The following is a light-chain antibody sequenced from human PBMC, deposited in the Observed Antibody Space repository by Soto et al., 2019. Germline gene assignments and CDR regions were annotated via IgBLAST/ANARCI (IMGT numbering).Light chain of an antibody. J-gene: IGLJ1*01. V-gene: IGLV2-14*01. CDR1: SSDIGAYNY. CDR2: EVT. CDR3: SSYTSTSTLYV. Sequence: QSALTQPASVSGSPGQSIHISCIGTSSDIGAYNYVSWYQQHPGKVPKLMIYEVTNRSSGLSNRFSGSKSGNTASLTISGLQAEDEADYFCSSYTSTSTLYVFGTGTKVIVL.